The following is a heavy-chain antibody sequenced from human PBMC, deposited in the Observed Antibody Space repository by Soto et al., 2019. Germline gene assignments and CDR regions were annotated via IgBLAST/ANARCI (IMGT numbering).Heavy chain of an antibody. D-gene: IGHD3-16*02. CDR1: GFTFSSYR. V-gene: IGHV3-7*01. CDR2: INRDGSAK. J-gene: IGHJ4*02. CDR3: ARIVMGLTFDY. Sequence: PGGSLRLSCAASGFTFSSYRMHWVRQAPGKGLEWVANINRDGSAKYYVDSVRGRFTISRDNARNSLYLQMNSLRVEDTAVYYCARIVMGLTFDYWGQGALVTVSS.